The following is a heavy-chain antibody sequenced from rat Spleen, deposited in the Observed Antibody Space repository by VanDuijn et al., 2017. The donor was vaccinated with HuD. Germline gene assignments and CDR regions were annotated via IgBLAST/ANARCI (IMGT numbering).Heavy chain of an antibody. Sequence: EVQLVESDGGLVQPGRSLKLSCAASGFTFSDYYMAWVRQAPTKGLEWVATISYDGSRTYYRDSVKGRFTISRDNAKRILFLEMDSLRSEDTATYYCAIPTEGIAWFAYWGQGTLVTVSS. CDR1: GFTFSDYY. J-gene: IGHJ3*01. D-gene: IGHD1-11*01. V-gene: IGHV5-29*01. CDR2: ISYDGSRT. CDR3: AIPTEGIAWFAY.